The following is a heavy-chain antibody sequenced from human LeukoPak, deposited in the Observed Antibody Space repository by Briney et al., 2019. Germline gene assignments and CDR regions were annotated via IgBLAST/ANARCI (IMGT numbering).Heavy chain of an antibody. J-gene: IGHJ4*02. CDR1: GFTFSSYG. V-gene: IGHV3-33*01. D-gene: IGHD6-19*01. CDR3: ATLTGYSSERSDY. CDR2: IWYDGSNK. Sequence: GGSLRLSCAASGFTFSSYGMHWVRQAPGKGLEWVAVIWYDGSNKYYADSVKGRFTISRDNSKNTLYLQMNSLRAEDTAVYYCATLTGYSSERSDYWGQGTLVTVSS.